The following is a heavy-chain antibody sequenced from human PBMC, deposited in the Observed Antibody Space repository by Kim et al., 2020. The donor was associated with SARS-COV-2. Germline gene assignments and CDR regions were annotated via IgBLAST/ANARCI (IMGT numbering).Heavy chain of an antibody. D-gene: IGHD3-10*01. Sequence: SETLSLTCTVSGGSISSGGYYWSWIRQHPGKGLEWIGYIYYSGSTYYNPSLKSRVTISVDTSKNQFSLKLSSVTAADTAVYYCARSPGFGELLGGWFDPWGQGTLVTVSS. V-gene: IGHV4-31*03. CDR1: GGSISSGGYY. J-gene: IGHJ5*02. CDR3: ARSPGFGELLGGWFDP. CDR2: IYYSGST.